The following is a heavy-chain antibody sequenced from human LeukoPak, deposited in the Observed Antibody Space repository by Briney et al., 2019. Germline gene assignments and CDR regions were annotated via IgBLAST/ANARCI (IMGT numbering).Heavy chain of an antibody. V-gene: IGHV4-39*07. CDR1: GGSISSSSYY. CDR2: IYYSGST. CDR3: ARIHYYCMDV. J-gene: IGHJ6*03. Sequence: SETLSLTCTVSGGSISSSSYYWGWIRQPPGKGLEWIGSIYYSGSTYYNPSLKSRVTISVDTSKNQFSLKLSSVTAADTAVHYCARIHYYCMDVWGKGTTVTVSS.